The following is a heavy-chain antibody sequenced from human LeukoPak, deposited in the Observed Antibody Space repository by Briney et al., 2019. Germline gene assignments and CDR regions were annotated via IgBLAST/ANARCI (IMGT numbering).Heavy chain of an antibody. CDR2: IWYDGSNK. J-gene: IGHJ4*02. CDR1: GFTFSSYG. D-gene: IGHD3-9*01. Sequence: PGGSLRLSCAASGFTFSSYGMHWVRQAPGKGLEWVAVIWYDGSNKYYVDSVKGRFTISRDNSKSTLYLQMNSLRAEVTAVYYCARDLKALRYFDWLSDWGQGTLVTVSS. CDR3: ARDLKALRYFDWLSD. V-gene: IGHV3-33*01.